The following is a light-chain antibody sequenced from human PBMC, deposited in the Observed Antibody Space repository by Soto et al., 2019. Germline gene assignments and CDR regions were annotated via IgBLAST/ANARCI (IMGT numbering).Light chain of an antibody. V-gene: IGKV3-20*01. CDR2: GAS. J-gene: IGKJ4*01. CDR1: QTVRTNY. Sequence: EIVLTQSPGTLSLSPGERATLSCRASQTVRTNYLAWFQHKPGQAPRLLIYGASSRATGIPDRFSGSGSGTDFTLTINRLEPEDFAVYFCQQYSDSPLTCGGGTKGEIK. CDR3: QQYSDSPLT.